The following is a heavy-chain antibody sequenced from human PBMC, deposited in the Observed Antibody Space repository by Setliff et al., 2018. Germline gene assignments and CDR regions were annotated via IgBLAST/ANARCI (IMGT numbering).Heavy chain of an antibody. D-gene: IGHD3-3*01. CDR1: GGSISSGSDY. V-gene: IGHV4-61*09. Sequence: SETLSLTCSVSGGSISSGSDYWTWIRQPAGKGLEWIGHIYTSGSTNYNPSLKGRATLSIDASKRQFSLKLTSVTAADTAVYYCARMSGFQYMDVWGKGTTVTVSS. J-gene: IGHJ6*03. CDR3: ARMSGFQYMDV. CDR2: IYTSGST.